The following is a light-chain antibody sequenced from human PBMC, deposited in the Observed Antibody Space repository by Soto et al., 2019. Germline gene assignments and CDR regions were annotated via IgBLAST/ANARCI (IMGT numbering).Light chain of an antibody. CDR1: QSISTW. V-gene: IGKV1-5*03. CDR2: KAS. Sequence: DIPMTQSPSTLSASVGDRVTITCRASQSISTWLAWYQQKPGKAPKLLIYKASNLEDGVPSRFSGSGSGTEFNLTISSLQPDDFATYYCQQYNTYPLTCGGGTTVEIK. J-gene: IGKJ4*01. CDR3: QQYNTYPLT.